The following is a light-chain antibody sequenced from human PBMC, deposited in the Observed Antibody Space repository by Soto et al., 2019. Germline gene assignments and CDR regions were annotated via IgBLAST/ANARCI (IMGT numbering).Light chain of an antibody. V-gene: IGKV3-20*01. CDR1: QSVSQY. CDR3: QQYATSARLT. J-gene: IGKJ3*01. Sequence: EIVLTQSPATLSSFPGDRVTLSCRASQSVSQYLAWYQQKPGQAPRLLIYGASSRANGIPDRFSGSGSGTDFTLTINGLEPEDFAVYYCQQYATSARLTFGPGTKVDIK. CDR2: GAS.